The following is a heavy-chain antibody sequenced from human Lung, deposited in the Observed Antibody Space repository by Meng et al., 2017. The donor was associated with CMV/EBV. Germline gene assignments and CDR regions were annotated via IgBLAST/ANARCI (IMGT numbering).Heavy chain of an antibody. V-gene: IGHV1-8*01. CDR3: ARGLQYSSGLTDY. D-gene: IGHD6-19*01. CDR2: MNPNSGNT. J-gene: IGHJ4*02. CDR1: GYTFTSDD. Sequence: KASGYTFTSDDINWVRQATGQGPEWMGWMNPNSGNTGYAQKFQGRVTMTRNTSISTAYMELSSLRSEDTAVYYCARGLQYSSGLTDYWGQGTLVTVSS.